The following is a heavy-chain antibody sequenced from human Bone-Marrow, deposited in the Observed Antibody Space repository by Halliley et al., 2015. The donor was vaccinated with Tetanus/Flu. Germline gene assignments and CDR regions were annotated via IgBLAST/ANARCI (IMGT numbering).Heavy chain of an antibody. J-gene: IGHJ6*02. V-gene: IGHV4-31*02. CDR2: IYYSGSA. D-gene: IGHD3-16*01. CDR3: WGQRSPPCLFYGMDV. Sequence: WVRQHPGKGLEWVGYIYYSGSAAYNPSLKSRVTISVDTAKCGFSLKRGSVAAAGAAVYYCWGQRSPPCLFYGMDVWGQGP.